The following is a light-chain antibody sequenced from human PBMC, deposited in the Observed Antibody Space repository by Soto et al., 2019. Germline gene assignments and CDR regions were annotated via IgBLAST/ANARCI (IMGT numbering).Light chain of an antibody. CDR1: QSIRNY. CDR3: QQRSSGYS. V-gene: IGKV3-11*01. CDR2: DAT. J-gene: IGKJ2*03. Sequence: EIVLTQSTATLSLSPGERATLSCRASQSIRNYLAWYQQKPGQAPRLLIYDATNRATGLPARFSGSGSGTDFTLTISSLEPEDFAVYYCQQRSSGYSFGQGTRLEIK.